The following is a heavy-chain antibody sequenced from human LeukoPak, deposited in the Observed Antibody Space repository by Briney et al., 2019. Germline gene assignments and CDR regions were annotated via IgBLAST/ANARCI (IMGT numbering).Heavy chain of an antibody. CDR2: ISRRSRHV. J-gene: IGHJ1*01. D-gene: IGHD1-1*01. CDR3: VRDLMGSGSTTAYLHH. V-gene: IGHV3-21*01. Sequence: PGGSLRLSCTASGFTFSDYSMNWVRQAPGKWLEWVSSISRRSRHVYYAASVKGRFTISRDNAKNSLYLQMNSLRAEDMAVYFCVRDLMGSGSTTAYLHHWGQGTLVTVSS. CDR1: GFTFSDYS.